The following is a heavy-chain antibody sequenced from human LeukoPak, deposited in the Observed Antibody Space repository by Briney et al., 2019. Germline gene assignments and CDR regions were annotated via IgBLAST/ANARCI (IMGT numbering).Heavy chain of an antibody. J-gene: IGHJ4*02. CDR1: VYTFTGYY. Sequence: GASVKVSFPASVYTFTGYYMHWVRQAPGQGLEWMGWINPNSGGTNYAQKFQGRVTMTRDTSISTAYMELSRLRSDDTAVYYCARDRKAGYYYGSGPYWGYWDQGTLVTVSS. D-gene: IGHD3-10*01. V-gene: IGHV1-2*02. CDR3: ARDRKAGYYYGSGPYWGY. CDR2: INPNSGGT.